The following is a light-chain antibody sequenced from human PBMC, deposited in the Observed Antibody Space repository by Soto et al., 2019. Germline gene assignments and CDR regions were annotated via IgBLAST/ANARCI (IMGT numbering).Light chain of an antibody. Sequence: DIVMTQSPDSLAVSLGERATINCKSSQSVLYSSNNKNYLAWYQQKPGQPPKLLIYWASTRESGVPDRFSGSGSGTDFTLTISSLQAEDEAVYYCHQYYSSRTFGQGTKVEIK. CDR1: QSVLYSSNNKNY. CDR3: HQYYSSRT. J-gene: IGKJ1*01. CDR2: WAS. V-gene: IGKV4-1*01.